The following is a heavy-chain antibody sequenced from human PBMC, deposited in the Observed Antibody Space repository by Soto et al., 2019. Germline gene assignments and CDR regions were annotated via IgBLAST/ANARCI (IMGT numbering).Heavy chain of an antibody. Sequence: SETLSLTCTVSGGSISSYYWSWIRQPPGKGLEWIGYIYYSGSTNYNPSLKSRVTISVDTSKNQFSLKLSSVTAADTAVYYCARSWGWKDYFNYGMVRYYYGMDVWGQGTTVTVSS. CDR3: ARSWGWKDYFNYGMVRYYYGMDV. D-gene: IGHD4-4*01. V-gene: IGHV4-59*01. J-gene: IGHJ6*02. CDR1: GGSISSYY. CDR2: IYYSGST.